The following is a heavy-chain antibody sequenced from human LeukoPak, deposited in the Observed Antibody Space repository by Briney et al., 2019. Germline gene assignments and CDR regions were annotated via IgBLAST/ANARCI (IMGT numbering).Heavy chain of an antibody. Sequence: PGGSLRLSCAASGFTFSSYWMSWVRQAPGKGLEWVANIKQDGSEKYYVDSVKGRFTISRDNAKNSLYLQMNSLRAEDTAVYYCARRMVTYYYYGMDVWGQGTTATVSS. J-gene: IGHJ6*02. V-gene: IGHV3-7*01. D-gene: IGHD5-18*01. CDR1: GFTFSSYW. CDR3: ARRMVTYYYYGMDV. CDR2: IKQDGSEK.